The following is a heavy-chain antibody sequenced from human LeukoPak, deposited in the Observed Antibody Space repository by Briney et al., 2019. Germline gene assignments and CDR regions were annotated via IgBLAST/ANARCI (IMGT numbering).Heavy chain of an antibody. CDR2: ISYDGSNK. CDR3: AKEYQYSGSYRALDY. V-gene: IGHV3-30*18. Sequence: GGSLRLSCAASGFTFSSYGMHWVRQAPGKGLEWVAVISYDGSNKYYADSVKGRFTISRDNSKNTLYLQMNSLRAEDTALYYCAKEYQYSGSYRALDYWGQGTPVTVSS. CDR1: GFTFSSYG. D-gene: IGHD1-26*01. J-gene: IGHJ4*02.